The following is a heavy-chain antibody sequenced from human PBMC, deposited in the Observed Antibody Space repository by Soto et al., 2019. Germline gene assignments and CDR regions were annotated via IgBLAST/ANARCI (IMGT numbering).Heavy chain of an antibody. CDR1: SYTFTSYY. V-gene: IGHV1-46*01. Sequence: GASAQISCKASSYTFTSYYMHWVQQTPGQEVEWMGLINPSGGSTSYAQKFQGRVTMTRDTSTSTVYMELSSLRSEDTALYYCARDLVGSSSWYGYYGMDVWGQGTTVTVSS. J-gene: IGHJ6*02. CDR3: ARDLVGSSSWYGYYGMDV. CDR2: INPSGGST. D-gene: IGHD6-13*01.